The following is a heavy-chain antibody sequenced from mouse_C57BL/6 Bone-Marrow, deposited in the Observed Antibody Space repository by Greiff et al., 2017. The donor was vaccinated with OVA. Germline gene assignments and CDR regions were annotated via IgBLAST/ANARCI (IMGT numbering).Heavy chain of an antibody. Sequence: EVKLVESGGGLVKPGGSLKLSCAASGFTFSDYGMHWVRQAPEKGLEWVAYISSGSSTIYYADTVKGRFTISRDTAKNTLFLQMTSLRAEDTAMYYCARCYEYRAMDYWGQGTSGTVSS. CDR3: ARCYEYRAMDY. CDR2: ISSGSSTI. CDR1: GFTFSDYG. J-gene: IGHJ4*01. V-gene: IGHV5-17*01. D-gene: IGHD2-4*01.